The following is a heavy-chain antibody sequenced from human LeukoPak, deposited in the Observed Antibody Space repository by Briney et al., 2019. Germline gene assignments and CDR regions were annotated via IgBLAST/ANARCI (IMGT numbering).Heavy chain of an antibody. V-gene: IGHV1-2*02. Sequence: ASVKVSCKASGYTFTGYYMHWVRQAPGQGLEWMGWINPNSGGTNYAQKFQGRVTMTRDTSISTAYMELSRLRSDDTAVYYCARDNQRYSSSWYAYWGQETLVTVSS. CDR2: INPNSGGT. D-gene: IGHD6-13*01. CDR3: ARDNQRYSSSWYAY. J-gene: IGHJ4*02. CDR1: GYTFTGYY.